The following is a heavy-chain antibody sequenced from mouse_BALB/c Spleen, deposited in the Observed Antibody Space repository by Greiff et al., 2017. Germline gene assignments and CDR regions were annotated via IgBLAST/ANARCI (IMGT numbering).Heavy chain of an antibody. CDR1: GFTFSDYY. CDR2: ISDGGSYT. CDR3: ARERCNTGNYDAMDY. V-gene: IGHV5-4*02. J-gene: IGHJ4*01. Sequence: EVKLMESGGGLVKPGGSLKLSCAASGFTFSDYYMYWVRQTPEKRLEWVATISDGGSYTYYPDSVKGRFTISRDNAKNNLYLQMSSLKSEDTAMYYCARERCNTGNYDAMDYWGQGTSVTVSS. D-gene: IGHD2-1*01.